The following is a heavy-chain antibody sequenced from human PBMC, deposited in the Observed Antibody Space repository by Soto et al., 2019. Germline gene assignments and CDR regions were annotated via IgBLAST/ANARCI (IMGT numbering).Heavy chain of an antibody. CDR3: ARVYYYDSSGFLI. J-gene: IGHJ4*02. CDR1: GVPISYYS. D-gene: IGHD3-22*01. CDR2: ISSSSSYI. V-gene: IGHV3-21*01. Sequence: PGGSLRLSCAASGVPISYYSMNLVRHAPGKGLEWVSSISSSSSYIYYADSVKGRFTISRDNAKNSLYLQMNSLRAEDTAVYYCARVYYYDSSGFLIWGQGTLVTVSS.